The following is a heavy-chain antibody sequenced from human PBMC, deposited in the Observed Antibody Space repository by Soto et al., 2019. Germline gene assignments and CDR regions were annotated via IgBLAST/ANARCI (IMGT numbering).Heavy chain of an antibody. CDR1: GGSISSGGYS. D-gene: IGHD3-22*01. Sequence: PSETLSLTCAVSGGSISSGGYSWSWIRQPPGKGLEWIGYIYHSGSTYYNPSLKSRVTISVDRSKNQFSLKLSSVTAADTAVYYCVRPPYYYDSSGYYDYWGQGTLVTVSS. CDR3: VRPPYYYDSSGYYDY. J-gene: IGHJ4*02. CDR2: IYHSGST. V-gene: IGHV4-30-2*01.